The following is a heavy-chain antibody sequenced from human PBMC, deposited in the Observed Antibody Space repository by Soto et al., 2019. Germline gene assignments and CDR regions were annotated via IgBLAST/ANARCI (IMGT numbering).Heavy chain of an antibody. D-gene: IGHD2-21*02. V-gene: IGHV1-46*01. Sequence: QVQLMQSGAEVKKPGASVKVSCKASGDTFTDYYIHWVRQAPGQGLEWMGTVNPSGGHTTYAQHCLGRVTMTRETTTSTLYVELTSLTSDDTAIYYCARGGHVVVVTAALDYWGQGTLVTVSS. J-gene: IGHJ4*02. CDR3: ARGGHVVVVTAALDY. CDR2: VNPSGGHT. CDR1: GDTFTDYY.